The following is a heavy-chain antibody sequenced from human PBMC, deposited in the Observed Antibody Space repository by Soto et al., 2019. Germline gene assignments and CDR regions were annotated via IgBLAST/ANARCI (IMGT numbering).Heavy chain of an antibody. D-gene: IGHD5-12*01. Sequence: PGGSLRLSCAASGFTFSSYSMNWVRQAPGKGLEWVSYISSSSSTIYYADSVKGRFTISRDNAKNSLYLQMNSLRAEDTAVYYCARDRTFRGYDLPDYWGQGTLVTVSS. J-gene: IGHJ4*02. V-gene: IGHV3-48*01. CDR3: ARDRTFRGYDLPDY. CDR2: ISSSSSTI. CDR1: GFTFSSYS.